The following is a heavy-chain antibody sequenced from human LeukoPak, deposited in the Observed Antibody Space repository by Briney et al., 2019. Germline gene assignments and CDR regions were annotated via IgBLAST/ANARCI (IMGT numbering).Heavy chain of an antibody. CDR2: MNPNSGNT. J-gene: IGHJ4*02. V-gene: IGHV1-8*01. CDR1: GYTFTSYD. Sequence: ASVKVSCKASGYTFTSYDINWVRQATGQGLEWMGWMNPNSGNTGYAQKFQGRVTMTRNTSISTAYMGLSSLRSEDTAVYYCARDSGQAASGDYWGQGTLVTVSS. CDR3: ARDSGQAASGDY. D-gene: IGHD6-19*01.